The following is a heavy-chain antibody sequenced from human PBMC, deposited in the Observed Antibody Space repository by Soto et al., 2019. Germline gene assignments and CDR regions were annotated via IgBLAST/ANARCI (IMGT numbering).Heavy chain of an antibody. CDR3: ASGGGYTFDY. D-gene: IGHD3-16*01. V-gene: IGHV4-39*07. CDR2: IYYSGTT. Sequence: SETLSLTCTVSGDSINSSAYYWGWIRQPPGKGLEWIANIYYSGTTYSNPSLKSRITMSVDRSKNQFSLKLSSVTAADTAWYYCASGGGYTFDYWGQGTLVTVSS. CDR1: GDSINSSAYY. J-gene: IGHJ4*02.